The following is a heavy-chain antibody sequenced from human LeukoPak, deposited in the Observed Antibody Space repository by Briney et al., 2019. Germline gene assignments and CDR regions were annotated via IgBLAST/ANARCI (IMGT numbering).Heavy chain of an antibody. J-gene: IGHJ6*03. V-gene: IGHV3-30-3*01. D-gene: IGHD6-6*01. CDR2: ISYDGSNK. CDR1: GFTFSSYA. CDR3: ARVGQLGPVWYYYYMDV. Sequence: GGSLTLSCAASGFTFSSYAMHWVRQAPGKGLEWVAVISYDGSNKYYADSVKGRFIISRDNSKNTLYLQMNSLRAEDTAVYYCARVGQLGPVWYYYYMDVWGKGTTVTVSS.